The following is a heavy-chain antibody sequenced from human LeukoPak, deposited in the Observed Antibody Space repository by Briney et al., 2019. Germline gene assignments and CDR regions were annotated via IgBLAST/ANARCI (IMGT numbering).Heavy chain of an antibody. V-gene: IGHV5-10-1*01. CDR2: IDPSDTYT. CDR3: ARDDYGDSQFDY. D-gene: IGHD4-17*01. CDR1: GYSFTSYW. J-gene: IGHJ4*02. Sequence: GESLKISWKCSGYSFTSYWISWVRQMPGKGPEWMGRIDPSDTYTNYTPPFQGHVTISATKYISTAYLQWSSLTASATAMYYCARDDYGDSQFDYWGQGTLVTVSS.